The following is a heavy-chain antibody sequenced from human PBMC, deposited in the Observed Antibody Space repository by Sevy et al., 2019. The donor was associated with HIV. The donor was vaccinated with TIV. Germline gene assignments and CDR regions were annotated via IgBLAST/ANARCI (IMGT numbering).Heavy chain of an antibody. CDR1: GGSISNYY. CDR3: AREEIASDAFDI. V-gene: IGHV4-59*01. J-gene: IGHJ3*02. Sequence: SETLSLTCTVSGGSISNYYWSWIRQPPGKGVEWIGYVYYSGSTNYNPPLKSRVTISVDTSKNQFSLNLRSVTAADTAVYYCAREEIASDAFDIWGQGTMVTVSS. CDR2: VYYSGST.